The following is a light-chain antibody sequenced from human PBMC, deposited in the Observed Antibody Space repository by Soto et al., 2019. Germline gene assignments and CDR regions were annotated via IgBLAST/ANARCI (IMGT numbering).Light chain of an antibody. CDR2: EVR. J-gene: IGLJ3*02. Sequence: QSALTQPASVSGSAGQSITISCSGTIRDVGAYNLVSWYQQHPGTAPKLIIYEVRNRPSGISSRFSGSRSGNTASLTISGLQSEDEGDYYCSAYTARSILVFGGGTQLTVL. CDR3: SAYTARSILV. V-gene: IGLV2-14*01. CDR1: IRDVGAYNL.